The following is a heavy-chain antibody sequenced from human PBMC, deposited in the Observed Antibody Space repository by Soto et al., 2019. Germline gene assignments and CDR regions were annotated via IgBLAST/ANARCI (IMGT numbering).Heavy chain of an antibody. D-gene: IGHD2-15*01. J-gene: IGHJ5*02. Sequence: SLRLSCAASGFTFSSYGMHWVRQAPGKGLEWVAVIWYDGSNKYYADSVKGRFTISRDNSKNTLYLQMNSLRAEDTAVYYCARDNTEYCSGGSCYWFDPWGQGTLVTVSS. CDR1: GFTFSSYG. V-gene: IGHV3-33*01. CDR2: IWYDGSNK. CDR3: ARDNTEYCSGGSCYWFDP.